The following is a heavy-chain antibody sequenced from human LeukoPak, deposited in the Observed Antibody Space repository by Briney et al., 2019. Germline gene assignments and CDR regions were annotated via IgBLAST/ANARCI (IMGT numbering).Heavy chain of an antibody. Sequence: KLGESLKISCKGSGYSFTSYWIGWVRQMPGKGLEWMGIIFPGDSDTRYSPSFQGQVTISDDRSISTAYLQWSSLKASDSAMYYCARRHRNRGYCSSSSCPYFDYWGQGTLVTVSS. CDR1: GYSFTSYW. CDR3: ARRHRNRGYCSSSSCPYFDY. CDR2: IFPGDSDT. D-gene: IGHD2-2*01. J-gene: IGHJ4*02. V-gene: IGHV5-51*01.